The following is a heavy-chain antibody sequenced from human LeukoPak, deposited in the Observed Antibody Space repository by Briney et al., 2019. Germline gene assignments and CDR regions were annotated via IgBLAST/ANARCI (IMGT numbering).Heavy chain of an antibody. CDR2: IYPGGNT. Sequence: SETLSLTCTVSGSSISSPYYWGWIRQAPGKGLEWIGTIYPGGNTYYNPSLRSRVTISVDTSNNFFSLHLPSVTAADTALYYCARLVWRQLHGRFDYWGRGNLVTVSS. V-gene: IGHV4-38-2*02. D-gene: IGHD5-18*01. J-gene: IGHJ4*02. CDR3: ARLVWRQLHGRFDY. CDR1: GSSISSPYY.